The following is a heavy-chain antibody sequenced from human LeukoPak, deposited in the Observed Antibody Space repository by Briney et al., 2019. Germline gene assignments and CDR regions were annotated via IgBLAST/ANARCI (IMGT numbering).Heavy chain of an antibody. Sequence: ASVKVSCKASGYTLTSYGINWVRQAPGQGLEWVGWITAYNGDTNYAQGVQGRITLTADTSTGTAHMELRSLSSDDTAVYYCALARSGSVAGPSDYWGQGTLVTVSS. J-gene: IGHJ4*02. D-gene: IGHD3-22*01. CDR3: ALARSGSVAGPSDY. V-gene: IGHV1-18*01. CDR2: ITAYNGDT. CDR1: GYTLTSYG.